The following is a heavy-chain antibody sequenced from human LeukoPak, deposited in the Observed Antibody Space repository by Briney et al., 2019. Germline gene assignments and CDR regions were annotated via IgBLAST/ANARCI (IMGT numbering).Heavy chain of an antibody. J-gene: IGHJ4*02. CDR3: AKDATASPYFHWFDN. CDR2: ISSGGRT. V-gene: IGHV3-23*01. Sequence: GGSLRLSCAPSGFTFSSYAMNWVRQPPGKGLEWVAGISSGGRTFHAESVKGRFTISRDKSKDTLYLQINSLRAEDTAVYYCAKDATASPYFHWFDNWGQGTQVIVSS. D-gene: IGHD3-9*01. CDR1: GFTFSSYA.